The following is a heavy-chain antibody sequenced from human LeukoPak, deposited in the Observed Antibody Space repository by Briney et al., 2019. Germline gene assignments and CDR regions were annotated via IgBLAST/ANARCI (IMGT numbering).Heavy chain of an antibody. CDR1: GDSIYTSY. CDR3: ARTARQCDY. J-gene: IGHJ4*02. V-gene: IGHV4-59*01. Sequence: SETLSLTCTVSGDSIYTSYWSWIRQPPGKGLEYIGYIHHSGDTYYNPSLKSRVTMSLDTSNNQFSLRLSSVTTADTAVYYCARTARQCDYWGQGILVSVSS. D-gene: IGHD6-6*01. CDR2: IHHSGDT.